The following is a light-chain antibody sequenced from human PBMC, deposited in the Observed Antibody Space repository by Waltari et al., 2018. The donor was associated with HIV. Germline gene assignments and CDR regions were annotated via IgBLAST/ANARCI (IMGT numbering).Light chain of an antibody. V-gene: IGLV7-46*01. CDR2: DTS. CDR3: LLSYSGARPVV. Sequence: QAVVTQEPSLTVSPGGTVIPTCGSSTGAVTSGHYPYWFQQKPGQAPRPLIYDTSNKHSWTPARFSGSLLGGKAALTLSGAQPEDEAEYYCLLSYSGARPVVFGGGTKLTVL. CDR1: TGAVTSGHY. J-gene: IGLJ2*01.